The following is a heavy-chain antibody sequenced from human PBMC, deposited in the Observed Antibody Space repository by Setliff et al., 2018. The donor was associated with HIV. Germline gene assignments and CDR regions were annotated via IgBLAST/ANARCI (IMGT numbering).Heavy chain of an antibody. CDR1: GDSISSSPNC. D-gene: IGHD6-19*01. V-gene: IGHV4-39*02. Sequence: ASETLSLTCSVSGDSISSSPNCWGWIRQPPGKGLEWIGSIFYSGDTYYNPSLKNRLTISLDTSKNQFSLKLNSVTAADTAMYYCARDGGSSGWYFVLGYSDYWGPGTLVTVSS. CDR3: ARDGGSSGWYFVLGYSDY. CDR2: IFYSGDT. J-gene: IGHJ4*02.